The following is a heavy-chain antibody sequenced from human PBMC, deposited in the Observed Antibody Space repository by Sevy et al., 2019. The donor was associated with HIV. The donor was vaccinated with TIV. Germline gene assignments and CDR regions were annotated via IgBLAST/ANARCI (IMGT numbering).Heavy chain of an antibody. CDR2: IKQDGSVK. CDR3: VRAIAADGSF. D-gene: IGHD6-13*01. V-gene: IGHV3-7*01. J-gene: IGHJ4*02. CDR1: GFTLNSYW. Sequence: GGSLRLSCVASGFTLNSYWMSWVRQAPGKGLEWVANIKQDGSVKYYVNSVKSRFTISGDNARNLLYLQMNSLRVEDTALYYCVRAIAADGSFWGQGTLVTVSS.